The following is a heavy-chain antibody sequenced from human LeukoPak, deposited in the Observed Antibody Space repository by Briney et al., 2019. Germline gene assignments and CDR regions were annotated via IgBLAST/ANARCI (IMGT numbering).Heavy chain of an antibody. CDR3: AQTTGWPGFDF. Sequence: PSETLSLTCSASGASTSRRYWSWIRQSPGRTLKWIGHIYDGRDTKYNPSLTSRVTISVDTSRNQFSLSLTSVTAADTAIYYCAQTTGWPGFDFWGPGALVTVSS. CDR2: IYDGRDT. V-gene: IGHV4-59*08. J-gene: IGHJ4*02. CDR1: GASTSRRY. D-gene: IGHD6-19*01.